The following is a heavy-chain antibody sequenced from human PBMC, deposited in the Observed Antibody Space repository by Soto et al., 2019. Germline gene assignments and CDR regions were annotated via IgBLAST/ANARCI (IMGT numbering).Heavy chain of an antibody. V-gene: IGHV3-13*01. CDR3: GRDRYSYAFYI. CDR1: GFTFRSYD. CDR2: IGTAGDT. D-gene: IGHD4-4*01. J-gene: IGHJ3*02. Sequence: GSLRLSWGASGFTFRSYDMHWVRQATGKGLEWVSAIGTAGDTYYPGSVKGRLTISRENAKNSLYLQMNSLRAGDTAVYYCGRDRYSYAFYIWSQRTMVTVS.